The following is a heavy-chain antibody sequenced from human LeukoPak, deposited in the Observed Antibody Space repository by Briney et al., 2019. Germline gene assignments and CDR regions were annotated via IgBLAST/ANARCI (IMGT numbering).Heavy chain of an antibody. D-gene: IGHD6-19*01. J-gene: IGHJ6*03. Sequence: ASVKVSCKVSGYTLTELSMHWVRQAPGKGLEWMGGFDPEDGETIYAQKFQGRVTMTEDTSTDTAYMELSSLRSEDTAVYYCATDSSIAVAGTRSYYYYYMDVWGNGTTVTISS. CDR1: GYTLTELS. CDR3: ATDSSIAVAGTRSYYYYYMDV. V-gene: IGHV1-24*01. CDR2: FDPEDGET.